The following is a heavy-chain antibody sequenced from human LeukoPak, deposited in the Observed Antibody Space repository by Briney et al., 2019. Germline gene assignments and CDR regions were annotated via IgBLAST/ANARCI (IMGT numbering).Heavy chain of an antibody. CDR2: ISDSGST. J-gene: IGHJ4*02. D-gene: IGHD6-25*01. CDR3: ARDRSANSGY. CDR1: GGSISGYH. V-gene: IGHV4-59*01. Sequence: SETLSLTCTVSGGSISGYHWSWIRQPPGKGLEWIGFISDSGSTKYNPSLKSRVTISADTSKNQFSLKLSSVTAADTAVYYCARDRSANSGYWGQGTLVTVSS.